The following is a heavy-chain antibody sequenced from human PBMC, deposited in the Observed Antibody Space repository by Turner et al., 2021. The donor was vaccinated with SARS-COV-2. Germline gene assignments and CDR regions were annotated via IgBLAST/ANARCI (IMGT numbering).Heavy chain of an antibody. Sequence: EGQLVESGGGLVQPGGSLRLSCSASGFTVSSNYMSWVRQAPGKGLEWVSVIYSGGSTYYADSVKGRCTISRHNSKNTLYLQMNSLRAEDTAVYYCARPIVGANRNMDVWGQGTTVTVSS. CDR1: GFTVSSNY. D-gene: IGHD1-26*01. CDR3: ARPIVGANRNMDV. CDR2: IYSGGST. J-gene: IGHJ6*02. V-gene: IGHV3-53*04.